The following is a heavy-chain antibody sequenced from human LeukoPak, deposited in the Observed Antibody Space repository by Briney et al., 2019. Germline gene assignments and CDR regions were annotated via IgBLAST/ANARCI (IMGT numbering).Heavy chain of an antibody. V-gene: IGHV1-46*01. CDR2: INPSGGST. CDR1: GYTFTSYY. D-gene: IGHD6-19*01. J-gene: IGHJ4*02. Sequence: ASVKVSCKASGYTFTSYYMHWVRQAPGQGLEWMGIINPSGGSTSYAQKFQGRVTMTRDTSTSTVYMELSSLRSEDTAVYYCAKAPPEHDSSGQNDYWGQGTLVTVSS. CDR3: AKAPPEHDSSGQNDY.